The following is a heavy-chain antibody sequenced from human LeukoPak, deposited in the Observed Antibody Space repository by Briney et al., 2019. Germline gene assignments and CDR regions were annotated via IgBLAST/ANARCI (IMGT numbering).Heavy chain of an antibody. CDR2: INPDSGGT. Sequence: ASVKVSCKASGYTFTGYYIHWVRQAPGQGLEWTGWINPDSGGTSSAQKLQGRVTMTRDTSISTAYMELNRLRSDDTAVYYCARAGGGYSSGWGAFDIWGQGTMVTVS. CDR3: ARAGGGYSSGWGAFDI. V-gene: IGHV1-2*02. J-gene: IGHJ3*02. D-gene: IGHD5-18*01. CDR1: GYTFTGYY.